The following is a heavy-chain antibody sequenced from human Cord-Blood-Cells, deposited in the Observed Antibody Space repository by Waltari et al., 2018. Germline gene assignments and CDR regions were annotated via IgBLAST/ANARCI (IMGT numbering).Heavy chain of an antibody. CDR3: ARGRPFDY. CDR2: IKQDGSEK. J-gene: IGHJ4*02. CDR1: GFTLSSSW. V-gene: IGHV3-7*01. Sequence: EVQLVESGGGLVQPGGSLRLSCAASGFTLSSSWLSWVRQAPGKGLEWVANIKQDGSEKYYVDSVKGRFTISRDNAKNSLYLQMNSLRAEDTAVYYCARGRPFDYWGQGTLVTVSS.